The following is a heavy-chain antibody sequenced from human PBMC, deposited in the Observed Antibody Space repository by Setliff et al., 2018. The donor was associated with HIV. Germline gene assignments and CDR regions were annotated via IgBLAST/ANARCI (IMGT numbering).Heavy chain of an antibody. J-gene: IGHJ4*02. V-gene: IGHV4-38-2*01. D-gene: IGHD5-12*01. CDR1: GYSISSGYY. CDR3: ARARGLQDSGYDYVLYYFDY. Sequence: SETLSLTCAVSGYSISSGYYWGWIRQPPGKGLEWIGNIYDSGHTFYNPSLKSRVTISVDTSKYQFSLKLTSVTAADTAVYYCARARGLQDSGYDYVLYYFDYWGQGTLVTVSS. CDR2: IYDSGHT.